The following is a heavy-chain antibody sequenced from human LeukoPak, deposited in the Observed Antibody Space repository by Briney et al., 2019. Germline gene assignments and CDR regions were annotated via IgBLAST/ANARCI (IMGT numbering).Heavy chain of an antibody. CDR3: ARGVVTAIRYYYYGMDV. CDR2: TNAGNGNT. CDR1: GYTFTSYA. J-gene: IGHJ6*02. D-gene: IGHD2-21*02. Sequence: ASVKVSCKASGYTFTSYAMHWVRQAPGQRLEWMGWTNAGNGNTKYSQKFQGRVTITRDTSASTAYMELSSLRSEDTAVYYCARGVVTAIRYYYYGMDVWGQGTTVTVSS. V-gene: IGHV1-3*01.